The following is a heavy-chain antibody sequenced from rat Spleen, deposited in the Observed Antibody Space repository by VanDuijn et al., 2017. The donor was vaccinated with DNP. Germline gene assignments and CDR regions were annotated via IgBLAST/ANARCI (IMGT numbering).Heavy chain of an antibody. CDR2: ITTDGVNT. Sequence: EVQLVESGGGFVQPGGSLKLSCVASGFTFTNYGMAWVRQAPTRGLEWVASITTDGVNTYYRDSVKGRFTISRDKTRNTQHLQMDSLRSEDTATYYCARQNYYYSGNTVDAWGQGISVTVSS. D-gene: IGHD1-1*01. J-gene: IGHJ4*01. CDR3: ARQNYYYSGNTVDA. CDR1: GFTFTNYG. V-gene: IGHV5S13*01.